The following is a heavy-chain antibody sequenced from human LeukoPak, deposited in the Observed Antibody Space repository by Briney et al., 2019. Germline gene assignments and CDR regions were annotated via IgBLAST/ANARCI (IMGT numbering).Heavy chain of an antibody. CDR3: ARTYYDFWSGYYSDNYYYYMDV. Sequence: ASVKVSCKASGYTFTSYAMNWVRQAPGQGLEWMGIINPSGGSTGYAQKFQGRVTMTRDMSTSTVYMELSSLRSEDTAVYYCARTYYDFWSGYYSDNYYYYMDVWGKGTTVTVSS. CDR1: GYTFTSYA. V-gene: IGHV1-46*01. J-gene: IGHJ6*03. CDR2: INPSGGST. D-gene: IGHD3-3*01.